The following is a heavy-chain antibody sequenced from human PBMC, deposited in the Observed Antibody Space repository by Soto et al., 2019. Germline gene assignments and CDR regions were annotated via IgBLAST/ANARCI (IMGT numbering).Heavy chain of an antibody. V-gene: IGHV4-59*01. Sequence: SETLSLTCTVSGGSIRSYYWSWIRQPPGKGLEWIGDIYYSGSTKYNLSLESRITISRDTSKNQFSLKLSSVTAADTAVYYCARAIYYYDSSGYYGGQYYFDYWGQGTLVTVSS. J-gene: IGHJ4*02. CDR3: ARAIYYYDSSGYYGGQYYFDY. CDR2: IYYSGST. D-gene: IGHD3-22*01. CDR1: GGSIRSYY.